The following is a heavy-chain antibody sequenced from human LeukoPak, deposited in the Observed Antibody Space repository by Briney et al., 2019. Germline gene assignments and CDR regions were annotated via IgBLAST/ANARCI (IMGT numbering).Heavy chain of an antibody. CDR2: IYYSGST. CDR1: GGSISSYY. J-gene: IGHJ4*02. Sequence: SETLSLTCTVSGGSISSYYWSWIRQPPGKGLEWIGYIYYSGSTNYNPSLKSRVTISVDTSKNQFSLKLSPVTAADTAVYYCARDVKIGATWNYILGNFDYWGQGTLVSVSS. V-gene: IGHV4-59*01. D-gene: IGHD1-7*01. CDR3: ARDVKIGATWNYILGNFDY.